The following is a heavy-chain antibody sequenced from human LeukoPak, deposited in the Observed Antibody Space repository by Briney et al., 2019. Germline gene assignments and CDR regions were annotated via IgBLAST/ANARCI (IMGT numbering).Heavy chain of an antibody. CDR3: ARAINYNFDH. Sequence: GSLRLSCATSGFTFCTYWLTRVRQAPGKGLEWVANINPDGSATYHVDSVKGRFTISRDNAKNSLYLQMVSLRAEDTAVYYCARAINYNFDHGAKETLVTVSS. J-gene: IGHJ4*02. V-gene: IGHV3-7*04. D-gene: IGHD4-11*01. CDR1: GFTFCTYW. CDR2: INPDGSAT.